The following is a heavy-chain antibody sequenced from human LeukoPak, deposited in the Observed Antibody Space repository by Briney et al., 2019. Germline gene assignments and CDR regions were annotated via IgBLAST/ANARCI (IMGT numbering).Heavy chain of an antibody. CDR3: ARGTPYCSGGSCRFDY. J-gene: IGHJ4*02. CDR2: INHSGST. D-gene: IGHD2-15*01. V-gene: IGHV4-34*01. Sequence: KTSETLSLTCAVYGGSFSGCYWSWIRQPPGKGLEWIGEINHSGSTNYNPSLKSRVTISVDTSKNQFSLKLSSVTAADTAVYYCARGTPYCSGGSCRFDYWGQGTLVTVSS. CDR1: GGSFSGCY.